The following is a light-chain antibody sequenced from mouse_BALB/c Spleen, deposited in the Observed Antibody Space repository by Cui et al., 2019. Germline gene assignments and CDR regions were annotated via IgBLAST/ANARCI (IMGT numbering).Light chain of an antibody. CDR1: SSVSY. V-gene: IGKV4-68*01. Sequence: QIVLTQSPALMSASPGEKVTMTCSASSSVSYMYWYHQKPRSSPKPWIYLTSNLASGVPARFSGSGSGTSYSLTISSMEAEDAATYYCQQWSSNPPTFGAGTKLELK. CDR3: QQWSSNPPT. CDR2: LTS. J-gene: IGKJ5*01.